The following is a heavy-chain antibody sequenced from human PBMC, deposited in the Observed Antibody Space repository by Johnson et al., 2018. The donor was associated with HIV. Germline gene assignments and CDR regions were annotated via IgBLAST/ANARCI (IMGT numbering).Heavy chain of an antibody. Sequence: QMQLVESGGGVVQPGRSLRLSCAASGFTFSSYGMHWVRQAPGQGLEWVAVTWYDGGNKYYADSVQGRFTISSDNSKNTVYLQMHSLRAEDTAVYYCAKGGKYSSHRDDGFDVWGQGTMGTVSS. V-gene: IGHV3-33*06. CDR2: TWYDGGNK. CDR3: AKGGKYSSHRDDGFDV. J-gene: IGHJ3*01. CDR1: GFTFSSYG. D-gene: IGHD6-6*01.